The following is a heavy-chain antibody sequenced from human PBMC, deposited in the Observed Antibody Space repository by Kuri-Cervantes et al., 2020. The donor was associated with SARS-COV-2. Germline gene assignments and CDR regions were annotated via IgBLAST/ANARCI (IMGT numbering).Heavy chain of an antibody. CDR3: ARQGGYYGSGRGYYFDY. Sequence: LRLSCTVSGGSISSGDYYWNWIRQPPGKGLEWIGYIYYSGSTDYNPSLKSRVTISVDTSKNQFSLKLSSVTAADTAVYYCARQGGYYGSGRGYYFDYWGQGTLVTVSS. CDR1: GGSISSGDYY. D-gene: IGHD3-10*01. CDR2: IYYSGST. J-gene: IGHJ4*02. V-gene: IGHV4-30-4*08.